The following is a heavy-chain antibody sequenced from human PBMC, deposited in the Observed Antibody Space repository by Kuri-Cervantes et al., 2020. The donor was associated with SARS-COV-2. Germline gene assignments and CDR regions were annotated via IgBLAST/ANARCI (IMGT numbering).Heavy chain of an antibody. CDR2: INHSGST. CDR3: ARERGLRGWFDP. Sequence: SQTLPLTCAVYGGSFSGYYWSWIRQPPGKGLEWIGEINHSGSTNYNPSRKSRVTISVDTSKNQFSLKLSSVTAADTAVYYCARERGLRGWFDPCGQGTLVTVSS. CDR1: GGSFSGYY. J-gene: IGHJ5*02. D-gene: IGHD5-24*01. V-gene: IGHV4-34*01.